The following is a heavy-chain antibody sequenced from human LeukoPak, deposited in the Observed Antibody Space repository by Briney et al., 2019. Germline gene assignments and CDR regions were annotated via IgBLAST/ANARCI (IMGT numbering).Heavy chain of an antibody. CDR2: INPSGGST. V-gene: IGHV1-46*01. Sequence: ASVTVSCTASGYTFTSYYMHWVRQAPGQGLEWMGIINPSGGSTSYAQKFQGRVTMTRDTSTSTVYMELSRLRSDDTAVYYCARDIRYSGSYPSGDYWGQGTLVTVSS. CDR1: GYTFTSYY. D-gene: IGHD1-26*01. J-gene: IGHJ4*02. CDR3: ARDIRYSGSYPSGDY.